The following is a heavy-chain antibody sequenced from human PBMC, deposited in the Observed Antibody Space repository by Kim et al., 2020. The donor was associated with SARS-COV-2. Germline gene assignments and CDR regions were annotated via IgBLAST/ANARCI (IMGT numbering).Heavy chain of an antibody. CDR2: IWYDGSNK. V-gene: IGHV3-33*06. Sequence: GGSLRLSCAASGFTFSSYAMHWVRQAPGKGLEWVAVIWYDGSNKYYADSVKGRFTISRDNSKNTLYLQMNSLRAEDTAVYYCAKLGGGYNPFDYWGQGTLVTVSS. CDR1: GFTFSSYA. CDR3: AKLGGGYNPFDY. D-gene: IGHD5-12*01. J-gene: IGHJ4*02.